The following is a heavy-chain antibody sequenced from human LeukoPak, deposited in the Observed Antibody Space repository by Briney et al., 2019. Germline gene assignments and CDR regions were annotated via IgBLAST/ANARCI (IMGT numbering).Heavy chain of an antibody. V-gene: IGHV1-2*02. CDR2: INPNSGGT. J-gene: IGHJ4*02. CDR3: ARTVADRYYFDY. Sequence: ASVKVSCKASGYTFTGYYMHWVRQAPGQGLEWMGWINPNSGGTNYAQKFQGRVTMTRDTSISTAYMELSRLRSDDTAVYYCARTVADRYYFDYWGQGTLVTVSS. CDR1: GYTFTGYY. D-gene: IGHD6-19*01.